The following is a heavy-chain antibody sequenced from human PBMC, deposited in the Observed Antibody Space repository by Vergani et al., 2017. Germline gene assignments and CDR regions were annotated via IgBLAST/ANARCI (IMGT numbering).Heavy chain of an antibody. Sequence: QVQLVQSGAEVKKPGASVKVSCKASGYTFTGYYMHWVRQAPGQGLEWMGWINPNSGGTNYAQKFQGWVTMTRDTSISTAYMELSRLGSDDTAVYYCARDLGVRYCSSTSCYGYYYGMDVWGQGTTVTVSS. V-gene: IGHV1-2*04. D-gene: IGHD2-2*01. CDR3: ARDLGVRYCSSTSCYGYYYGMDV. CDR1: GYTFTGYY. CDR2: INPNSGGT. J-gene: IGHJ6*02.